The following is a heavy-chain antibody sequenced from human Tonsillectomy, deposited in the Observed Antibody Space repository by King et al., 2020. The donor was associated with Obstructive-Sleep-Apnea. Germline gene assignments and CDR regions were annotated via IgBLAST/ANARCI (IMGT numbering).Heavy chain of an antibody. CDR2: IRYDGSNK. CDR3: AKYGVI. V-gene: IGHV3-30*02. CDR1: GFSFSTYG. D-gene: IGHD3-10*01. Sequence: VQLVESGGGVVQPGGSLRLSCAASGFSFSTYGMHWVRQAPGKGLEWVAFIRYDGSNKYYTDSVKGRFTISGDNSKNTLYLQMNSLRAEDTAVYYCAKYGVIWGQGTLVTVSS. J-gene: IGHJ4*02.